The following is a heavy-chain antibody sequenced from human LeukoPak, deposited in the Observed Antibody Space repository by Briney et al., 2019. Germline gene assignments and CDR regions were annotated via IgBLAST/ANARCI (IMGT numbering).Heavy chain of an antibody. J-gene: IGHJ4*01. CDR2: IKQDGSEK. D-gene: IGHD3-9*01. CDR3: AKWGDYDILTGYYDSDY. Sequence: GGSLRLSCAASGFTFSSYWMSWVRQAPGKGLEWVANIKQDGSEKYYVDSVKGRFTISRDNAKNSLYLQMNSLRAEDTAVYYCAKWGDYDILTGYYDSDYWGHGTLVTVSS. V-gene: IGHV3-7*03. CDR1: GFTFSSYW.